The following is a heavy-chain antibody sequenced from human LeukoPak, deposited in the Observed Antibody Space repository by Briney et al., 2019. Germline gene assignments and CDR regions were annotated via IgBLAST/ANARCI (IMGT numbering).Heavy chain of an antibody. CDR1: GGSISSYY. D-gene: IGHD4-23*01. Sequence: SETLSLTCAVSGGSISSYYWRWIRQPPGKGLEWIGNIYYSGGTNYNPSLKSRVTISVDTSKNQFSLKPSSVTAADTAVYYCARTGGNPSYFDLCGRGNGVTVSS. V-gene: IGHV4-59*12. CDR2: IYYSGGT. J-gene: IGHJ2*01. CDR3: ARTGGNPSYFDL.